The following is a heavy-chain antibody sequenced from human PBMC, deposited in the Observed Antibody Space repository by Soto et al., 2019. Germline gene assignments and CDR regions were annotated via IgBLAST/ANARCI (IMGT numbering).Heavy chain of an antibody. CDR3: ARGPPSGDSSGYYYY. CDR2: INPNSGGT. CDR1: GYTFTGYY. J-gene: IGHJ4*02. D-gene: IGHD3-22*01. V-gene: IGHV1-2*04. Sequence: ASVKVSCKASGYTFTGYYMHWVRQAPGQGLEWMGWINPNSGGTNYAQKFQGWVTMTRDTSISTAYMELSRLRSDDTAVYYCARGPPSGDSSGYYYYWGQGTLVTVSS.